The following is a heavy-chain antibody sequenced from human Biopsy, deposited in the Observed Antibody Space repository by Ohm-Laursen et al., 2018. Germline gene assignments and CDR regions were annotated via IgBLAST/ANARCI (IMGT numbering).Heavy chain of an antibody. Sequence: GSLRLSCAAFGFTFSDFYMSWIRQAPGKGLEWISYISAAGPAMFYADSVRGRFTISRDNANNLLYLQMDSLRAEDTAVYYCARRRPIDYWGQGILVTVSS. V-gene: IGHV3-11*01. CDR1: GFTFSDFY. CDR2: ISAAGPAM. CDR3: ARRRPIDY. J-gene: IGHJ4*02.